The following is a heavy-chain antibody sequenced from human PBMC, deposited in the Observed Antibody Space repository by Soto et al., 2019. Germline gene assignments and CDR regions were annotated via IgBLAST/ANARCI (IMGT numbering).Heavy chain of an antibody. CDR1: GYSLAGYC. CDR3: ARQIYDSDTGPNGQYYFDS. V-gene: IGHV5-10-1*01. D-gene: IGHD3-22*01. Sequence: PGESLKISCKGAGYSLAGYCLPCVRQKPGKGLGWMGRIDPSDSQTYYSPSFRGHVTISVTKSITTVFRQWSSLMASDTAMYYCARQIYDSDTGPNGQYYFDSWGQGTPVTVSS. J-gene: IGHJ4*02. CDR2: IDPSDSQT.